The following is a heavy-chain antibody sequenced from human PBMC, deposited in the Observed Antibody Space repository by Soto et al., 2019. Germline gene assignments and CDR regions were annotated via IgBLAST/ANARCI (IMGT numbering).Heavy chain of an antibody. CDR1: GFSLSTSGVG. J-gene: IGHJ4*02. CDR2: IYWDDDK. V-gene: IGHV2-5*02. CDR3: AHRPSYCSGGSCYSGFAY. D-gene: IGHD2-15*01. Sequence: QITLKESGPTLVKPTQTLTLTCTFSGFSLSTSGVGVGWIRQPPGKALEWLALIYWDDDKRYSPSLKSRLTITKETSKNQVVLTMTNMDPVDTATYYCAHRPSYCSGGSCYSGFAYWGQGTLVTVSS.